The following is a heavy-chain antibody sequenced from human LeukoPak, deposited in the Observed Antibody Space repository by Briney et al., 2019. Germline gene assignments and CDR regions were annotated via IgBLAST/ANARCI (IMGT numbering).Heavy chain of an antibody. CDR3: AREDTAMGYFDY. Sequence: SETLSLTRTVSGGSISSYYWSWIRQPPGKGLEWIGYIYYSGSTNYNPSLKSRVTISVDTSKNQFSLKLSSVTAADTAVYYCAREDTAMGYFDYWGQGTLVTVSS. CDR2: IYYSGST. J-gene: IGHJ4*02. V-gene: IGHV4-59*01. CDR1: GGSISSYY. D-gene: IGHD5-18*01.